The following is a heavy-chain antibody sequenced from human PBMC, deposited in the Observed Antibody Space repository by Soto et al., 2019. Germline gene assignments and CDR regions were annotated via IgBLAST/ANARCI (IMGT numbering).Heavy chain of an antibody. Sequence: PSETLSLTCTVSGGSISSYYWSWIRQPPGKGLEWIGYIYYSGSTNYNPSLKSRVTISVDTSKNQFSLKLSSVTAADTAVYYCARVGAYYYDSSGYPLGGPFDPWGQGTLVTVS. J-gene: IGHJ5*02. V-gene: IGHV4-59*01. CDR2: IYYSGST. CDR1: GGSISSYY. D-gene: IGHD3-22*01. CDR3: ARVGAYYYDSSGYPLGGPFDP.